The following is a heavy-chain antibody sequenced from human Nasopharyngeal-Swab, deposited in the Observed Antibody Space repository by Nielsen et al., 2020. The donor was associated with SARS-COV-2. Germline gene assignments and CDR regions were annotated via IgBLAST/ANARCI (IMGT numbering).Heavy chain of an antibody. V-gene: IGHV3-49*03. D-gene: IGHD3-22*01. CDR2: IRSKAYGGIT. CDR3: TREQPDYYDSSGYYPIPFDS. Sequence: GGSLRLSCTASGFTFGDYAMSWFRQAPGKGLEWVGFIRSKAYGGITEYAASVKGRFTISRDDSKSIAYLQMNSLKTEDTAVYYCTREQPDYYDSSGYYPIPFDSWGQGTLVTVSS. CDR1: GFTFGDYA. J-gene: IGHJ4*02.